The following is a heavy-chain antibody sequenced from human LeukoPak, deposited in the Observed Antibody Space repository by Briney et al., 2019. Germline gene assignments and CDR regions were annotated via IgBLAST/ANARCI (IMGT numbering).Heavy chain of an antibody. V-gene: IGHV3-53*01. CDR2: IYSGGGT. J-gene: IGHJ4*02. D-gene: IGHD3-22*01. CDR1: GFTVSSNY. CDR3: ARLDNYYDSSGEDY. Sequence: GGSLRLSCAASGFTVSSNYMSWVRQAPGKGLEWVSVIYSGGGTYYADSVKGRFTISRDNSKNTPYLQMNSLRAEDTAVYYCARLDNYYDSSGEDYWGQGTLVTVSS.